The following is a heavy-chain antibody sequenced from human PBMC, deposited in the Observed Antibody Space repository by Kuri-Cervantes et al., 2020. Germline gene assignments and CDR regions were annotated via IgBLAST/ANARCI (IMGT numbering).Heavy chain of an antibody. CDR1: GFTFSGYA. J-gene: IGHJ4*02. D-gene: IGHD3-9*01. Sequence: GESLKISCAASGFTFSGYAMSWVRQAPGKGLEWVSAISGSGGSTYYADSVKGRFTISRDNSKNTLYLQMNSLRAEDTAVYYCARDRLRHRDDILTPAGYWGQGTLVTVSS. V-gene: IGHV3-23*01. CDR2: ISGSGGST. CDR3: ARDRLRHRDDILTPAGY.